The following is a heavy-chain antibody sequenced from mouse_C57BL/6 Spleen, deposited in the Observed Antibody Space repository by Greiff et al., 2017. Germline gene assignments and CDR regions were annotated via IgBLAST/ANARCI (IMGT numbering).Heavy chain of an antibody. CDR1: GFTFSDYG. D-gene: IGHD2-4*01. V-gene: IGHV5-15*01. J-gene: IGHJ4*01. CDR3: ARRADYDIYYAMDY. Sequence: EVKVVESGGGLVQPGGSLKLSCAASGFTFSDYGMAWVRQAPRQGPEWVAFISNLAYSIYYADTVTGRFTISRENAKNTLYLERSSLRSEDTAMYYCARRADYDIYYAMDYWGQGTSVTVSS. CDR2: ISNLAYSI.